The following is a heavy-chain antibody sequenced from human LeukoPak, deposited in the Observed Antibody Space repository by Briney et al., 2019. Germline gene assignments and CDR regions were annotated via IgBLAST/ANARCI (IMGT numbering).Heavy chain of an antibody. J-gene: IGHJ6*03. CDR1: GYTFTGYY. D-gene: IGHD2-21*02. Sequence: GASVKVSCKASGYTFTGYYMHWVRQAPGQGLEWMGRINPNSGGTNYAQKFEGRVTTTTDTSISTAYMELSRLRSDDTAVYYCARAGDVVTAIGGYYYYMDVWGKGTTVTVSS. V-gene: IGHV1-2*06. CDR2: INPNSGGT. CDR3: ARAGDVVTAIGGYYYYMDV.